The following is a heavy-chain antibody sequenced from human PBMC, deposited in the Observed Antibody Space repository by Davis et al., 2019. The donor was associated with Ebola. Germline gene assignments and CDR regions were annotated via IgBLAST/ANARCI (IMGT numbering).Heavy chain of an antibody. CDR2: VSSYSDKI. CDR3: VKDTSSIWFDV. V-gene: IGHV3-21*04. D-gene: IGHD6-13*01. Sequence: GGSLRLSCAASGFPFTTYTLNWVRQAPGKGLECVASVSSYSDKIYYADSVKGRFTISRDNSKNTLHLQMNSLRVEDTAIYYCVKDTSSIWFDVWGQGTTVTVSS. CDR1: GFPFTTYT. J-gene: IGHJ3*01.